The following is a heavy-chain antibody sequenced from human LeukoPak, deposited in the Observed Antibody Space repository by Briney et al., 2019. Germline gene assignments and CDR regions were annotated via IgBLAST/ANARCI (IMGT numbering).Heavy chain of an antibody. J-gene: IGHJ4*02. D-gene: IGHD5-12*01. CDR1: GFTFDDYA. CDR2: ISWNSGSI. Sequence: GGSLRLSCAASGFTFDDYAMHWVRQALGKGLEWVSGISWNSGSIGYADSVKSRFTISRDNAKNSLYLQMNSLRAEDTALYYCAKGVWWLRGDYFDYWGQGTLVTVSS. V-gene: IGHV3-9*01. CDR3: AKGVWWLRGDYFDY.